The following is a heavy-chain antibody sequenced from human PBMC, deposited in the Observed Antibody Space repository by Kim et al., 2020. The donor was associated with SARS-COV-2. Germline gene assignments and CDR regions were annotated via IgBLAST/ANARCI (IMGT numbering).Heavy chain of an antibody. CDR3: AKDRRYFDWLPSDV. CDR1: GFTFSSYG. V-gene: IGHV3-30*18. Sequence: GGSLRLSCAASGFTFSSYGMHWVRQAPGKGLEWVAVISYDGSNKYYADSVKGRFTISRDNSKNTLYLQMNSLRAEDTAVYYCAKDRRYFDWLPSDVWGQGTTVTVSS. D-gene: IGHD3-9*01. J-gene: IGHJ6*02. CDR2: ISYDGSNK.